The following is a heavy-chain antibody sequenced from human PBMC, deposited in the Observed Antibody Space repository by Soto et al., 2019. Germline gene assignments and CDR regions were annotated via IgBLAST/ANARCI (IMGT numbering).Heavy chain of an antibody. Sequence: GGSLRLSCAASGFTFSNYWMTWVRQAPGKGLEWVANIKHDGSEKYYVDSVKGRFTISRDDAKNSLSLQMTSLRAEDTAVYYCARDRSYMEDYWGQGTLVTVSS. J-gene: IGHJ4*02. V-gene: IGHV3-7*01. CDR1: GFTFSNYW. D-gene: IGHD3-3*01. CDR3: ARDRSYMEDY. CDR2: IKHDGSEK.